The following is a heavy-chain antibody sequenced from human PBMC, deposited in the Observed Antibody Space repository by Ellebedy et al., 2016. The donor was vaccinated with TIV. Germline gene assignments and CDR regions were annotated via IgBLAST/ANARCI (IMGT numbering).Heavy chain of an antibody. J-gene: IGHJ3*02. CDR2: ISGSGGST. CDR1: GFTFSSYA. Sequence: GESLKISCAASGFTFSSYAMSWVRQAPGKGLEWVAAISGSGGSTYYADSVKGRFTISRDNSKNTLYLQMNSLRAEDTAVYYCAKDKSRWTYYSDSSCYKTDAFDIWGQGTMVTVSS. CDR3: AKDKSRWTYYSDSSCYKTDAFDI. V-gene: IGHV3-23*01. D-gene: IGHD3-22*01.